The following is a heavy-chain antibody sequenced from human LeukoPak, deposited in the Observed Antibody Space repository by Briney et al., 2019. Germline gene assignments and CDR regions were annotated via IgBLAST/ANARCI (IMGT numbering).Heavy chain of an antibody. Sequence: ASVKVSCKASGGTFSSYAISWVRQAPGQGLEWMGGIIPIFGTANYAQKFQGRVTITTDESTSTAYMELSSLRSEDTAVYYCATTRAYDFWSGYSLYYFDYWGQGTLSPSPQ. CDR2: IIPIFGTA. CDR3: ATTRAYDFWSGYSLYYFDY. D-gene: IGHD3-3*01. CDR1: GGTFSSYA. J-gene: IGHJ4*02. V-gene: IGHV1-69*05.